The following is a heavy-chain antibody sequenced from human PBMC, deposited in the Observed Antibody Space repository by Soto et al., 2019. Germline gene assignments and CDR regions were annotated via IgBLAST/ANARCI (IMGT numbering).Heavy chain of an antibody. J-gene: IGHJ4*02. V-gene: IGHV4-30-4*01. CDR1: GGSIDSDDYY. CDR2: IYSSGRT. D-gene: IGHD6-6*01. CDR3: ARARRNSPDFFDY. Sequence: TSETLSLTCTVSGGSIDSDDYYWTWIRQPPGKGLEWIGYIYSSGRTSYDPSLEIRLTISIDASKNQFSLHLNSVSAADTAVYFCARARRNSPDFFDYWGQGTLVTVSS.